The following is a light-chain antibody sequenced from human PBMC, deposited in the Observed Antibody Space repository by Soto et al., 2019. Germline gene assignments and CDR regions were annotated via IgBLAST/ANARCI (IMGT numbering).Light chain of an antibody. CDR1: QSINVW. J-gene: IGKJ3*01. V-gene: IGKV1-5*03. CDR2: MAS. Sequence: DIQMTQSPSTLSASVGDRVTITCRASQSINVWLAWYQHKPGTAPKVLVYMASSLATGVPSRFSGSGSGTEFTLTISGLQPDDSATYYCQQYNSDFSFTFGPGTKVDI. CDR3: QQYNSDFSFT.